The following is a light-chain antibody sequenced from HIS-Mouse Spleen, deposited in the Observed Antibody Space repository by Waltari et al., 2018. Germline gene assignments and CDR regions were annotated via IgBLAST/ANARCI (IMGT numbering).Light chain of an antibody. CDR3: QQLNSYPPT. Sequence: DIQLTQSPSFLSSSVGDRVTITCRASQGTSSYLAWYQQKPGKARKLMIYAASTLQSGVTSRFSGSGAGTEFTLTISSLQPEDFATYYCQQLNSYPPTFGQGTKVEIK. CDR2: AAS. J-gene: IGKJ1*01. V-gene: IGKV1-9*01. CDR1: QGTSSY.